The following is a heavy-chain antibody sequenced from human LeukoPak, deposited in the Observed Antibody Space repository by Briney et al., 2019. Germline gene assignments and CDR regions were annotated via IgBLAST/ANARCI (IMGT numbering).Heavy chain of an antibody. V-gene: IGHV3-11*01. Sequence: GGSLRLSCAASGFTFNNYYMSWIRQAPGKGLEWISYISSTVSTTYYADSVKGRFTISRDNAKNSLYPQMNSLRAEDTAVYYCAREGGYYHLDYWGQGTLVTVSS. CDR1: GFTFNNYY. J-gene: IGHJ4*02. CDR3: AREGGYYHLDY. CDR2: ISSTVSTT. D-gene: IGHD3-22*01.